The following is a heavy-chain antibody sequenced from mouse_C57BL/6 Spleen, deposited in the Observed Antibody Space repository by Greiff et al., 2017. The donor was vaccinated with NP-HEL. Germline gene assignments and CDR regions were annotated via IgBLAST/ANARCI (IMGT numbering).Heavy chain of an antibody. J-gene: IGHJ1*03. CDR1: GFTFSDYY. Sequence: EVKLMESEGGLVQPGSSMKLSCTASGFTFSDYYMAWVRQVPEKGLEWVANINYDGSSTYYLDSLKSRFIISRDNAKNILYLQMSSLKSEDTATYYCARDLQLLRTWYFDVWGTGTTVTVSS. V-gene: IGHV5-16*01. D-gene: IGHD1-1*01. CDR2: INYDGSST. CDR3: ARDLQLLRTWYFDV.